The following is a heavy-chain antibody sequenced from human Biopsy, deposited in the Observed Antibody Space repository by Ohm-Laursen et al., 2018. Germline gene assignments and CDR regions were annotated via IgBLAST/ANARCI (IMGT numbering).Heavy chain of an antibody. Sequence: SVKVSCKTPGGTFSNYGVNWVRQAPGQGLEWLGGNIPILGTGNYAQKFQDRVTVAADTSTSTATMELRSLRSDDTAVYYCATKLTGYFHHWGQGTLVIVSS. CDR1: GGTFSNYG. V-gene: IGHV1-69*06. CDR2: NIPILGTG. D-gene: IGHD3-9*01. J-gene: IGHJ1*01. CDR3: ATKLTGYFHH.